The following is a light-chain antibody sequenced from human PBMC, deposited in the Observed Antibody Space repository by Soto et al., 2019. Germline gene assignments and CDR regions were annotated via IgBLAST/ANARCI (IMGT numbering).Light chain of an antibody. V-gene: IGKV3-20*01. CDR2: GAS. Sequence: ENVLTQSPGTLSLSPGERATLSCRASQSVSSSYLAWYQQKPGQAPRLLMYGASSRAAGIPDRFSGSGSGTDFILTISRLEPEDFAVYYCQQYGSSPWTFGQGTRWIS. CDR1: QSVSSSY. J-gene: IGKJ1*01. CDR3: QQYGSSPWT.